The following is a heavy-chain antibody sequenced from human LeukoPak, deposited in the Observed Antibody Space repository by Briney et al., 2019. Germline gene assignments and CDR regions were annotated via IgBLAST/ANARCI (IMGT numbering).Heavy chain of an antibody. CDR1: GFTFSSYA. CDR2: FSGGVTIP. Sequence: GGSLTLSCAASGFTFSSYAMSWVRQAPGKGLECVSNFSGGVTIPWHAVSVKGRFTISRDNSKNTVYLQMNSLRAEDTAVYYCAKASRATCSGAFCYHFDSWGPGTLVTVPS. J-gene: IGHJ4*02. V-gene: IGHV3-23*01. CDR3: AKASRATCSGAFCYHFDS. D-gene: IGHD2-15*01.